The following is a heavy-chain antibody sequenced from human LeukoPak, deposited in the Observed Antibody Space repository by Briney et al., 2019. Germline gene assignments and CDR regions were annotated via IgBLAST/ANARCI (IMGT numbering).Heavy chain of an antibody. CDR1: GFTFINYA. J-gene: IGHJ4*02. D-gene: IGHD1-26*01. Sequence: QPGGSLRLSCAASGFTFINYAMSWVRQAPGKGLEWVSGIGGSGDSTHYADSVKGRFTISRDNSKNTVYLHMNSLTDEDTAVYFCAKDRTWEPAPSHFNYWGRETLVTVSS. CDR3: AKDRTWEPAPSHFNY. CDR2: IGGSGDST. V-gene: IGHV3-23*01.